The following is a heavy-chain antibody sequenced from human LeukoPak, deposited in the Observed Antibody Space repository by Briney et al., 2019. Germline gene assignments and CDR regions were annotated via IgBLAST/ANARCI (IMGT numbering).Heavy chain of an antibody. CDR2: IIPIFVTA. D-gene: IGHD6-13*01. CDR1: VGTFSSYA. J-gene: IGHJ5*02. V-gene: IGHV1-69*06. CDR3: ARRSEIAAASSCRFDP. Sequence: SVKVSCKASVGTFSSYAISCVRQAPGHGLEWMGGIIPIFVTANYAQKFQGRVTITADKSKSTAYMELSSLRSEDTAVYHCARRSEIAAASSCRFDPWGQGTLVTVSS.